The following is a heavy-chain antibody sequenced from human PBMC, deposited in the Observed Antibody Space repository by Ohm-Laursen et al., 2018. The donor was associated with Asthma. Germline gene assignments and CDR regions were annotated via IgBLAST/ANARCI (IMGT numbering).Heavy chain of an antibody. Sequence: TLSLTCTVSGGSISSGGYYWSWIRQHPGKGLEWIGYIYYSGSTYYNPSLKSRVTISVDTSKNQFSLKLSSVTAAGTALYYCARDGRLRGSFDYWGQGTLVTVSS. CDR2: IYYSGST. CDR1: GGSISSGGYY. CDR3: ARDGRLRGSFDY. J-gene: IGHJ4*02. D-gene: IGHD3-10*01. V-gene: IGHV4-31*03.